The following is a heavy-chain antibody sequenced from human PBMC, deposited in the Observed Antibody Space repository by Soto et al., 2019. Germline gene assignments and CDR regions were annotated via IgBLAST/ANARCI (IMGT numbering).Heavy chain of an antibody. CDR1: GYTFTRYY. Sequence: GASVKVSCKASGYTFTRYYMHWVRQAPGQRLEWMGWINPNSGGTNYAQKFQGWVTMTRDTSISTAYMELSRLRSDDTAVYYCARASQTGSTPWYYGMDVWGQGTTVTV. D-gene: IGHD1-7*01. V-gene: IGHV1-2*04. CDR3: ARASQTGSTPWYYGMDV. J-gene: IGHJ6*02. CDR2: INPNSGGT.